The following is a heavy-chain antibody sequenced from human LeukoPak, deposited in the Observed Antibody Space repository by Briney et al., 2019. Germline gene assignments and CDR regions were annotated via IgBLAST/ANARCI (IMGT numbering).Heavy chain of an antibody. D-gene: IGHD4-17*01. J-gene: IGHJ6*03. CDR1: GFSLSTSGMC. CDR3: ARIKTVTNYYYYYMDV. CDR2: IDWDDDK. Sequence: SGPTLVNPTQTLTLTCTFSGFSLSTSGMCVSWIRQPPGKALEWLARIDWDDDKYYSTSLKTRLTISKDTSKNQVVLTMTNMDPVDTATYYCARIKTVTNYYYYYMDVWGKGTTVTVSS. V-gene: IGHV2-70*11.